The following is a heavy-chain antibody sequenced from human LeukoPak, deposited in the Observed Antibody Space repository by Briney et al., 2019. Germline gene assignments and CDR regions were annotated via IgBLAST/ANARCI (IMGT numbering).Heavy chain of an antibody. Sequence: PGGSLRLSCAASGFTFSSYGMSWVRQAPGKGLEWVSAISGSGGSTYYADSVKGRFTISRDNSKNTLYLQMNSLRAEDTAVYYCAKVSQYYYDSSGYFDYWGQGTLVTVSS. CDR3: AKVSQYYYDSSGYFDY. J-gene: IGHJ4*02. V-gene: IGHV3-23*01. D-gene: IGHD3-22*01. CDR2: ISGSGGST. CDR1: GFTFSSYG.